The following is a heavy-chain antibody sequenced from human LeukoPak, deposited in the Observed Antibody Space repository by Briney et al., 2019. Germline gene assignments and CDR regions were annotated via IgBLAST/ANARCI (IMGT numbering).Heavy chain of an antibody. CDR1: GFTFSSYK. CDR3: AKVRSSSWYGWDYFDY. V-gene: IGHV3-21*01. D-gene: IGHD6-13*01. Sequence: GGSLRLSCAASGFTFSSYKMNWVRQAPGKGLEWVSSISRTSTYIYYSDSVKGRFTISRDNSKNTLYLQMNSLRAEDTAVYYCAKVRSSSWYGWDYFDYWGQGTLVTVSS. J-gene: IGHJ4*02. CDR2: ISRTSTYI.